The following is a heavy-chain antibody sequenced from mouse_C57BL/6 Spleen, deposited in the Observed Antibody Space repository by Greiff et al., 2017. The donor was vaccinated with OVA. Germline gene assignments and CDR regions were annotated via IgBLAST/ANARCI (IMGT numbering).Heavy chain of an antibody. J-gene: IGHJ2*01. D-gene: IGHD2-5*01. Sequence: QQSGAELVRPGTSVKVSCKASGYAFTNYLIEWVKQRPGQGLEWIGVINPGSGGTNYNEKFKGKATLTADKSSSTAYMQLSSLTSEDSAVYFCARTYYSNYDYWGQGTTLTVSS. CDR2: INPGSGGT. CDR1: GYAFTNYL. CDR3: ARTYYSNYDY. V-gene: IGHV1-54*01.